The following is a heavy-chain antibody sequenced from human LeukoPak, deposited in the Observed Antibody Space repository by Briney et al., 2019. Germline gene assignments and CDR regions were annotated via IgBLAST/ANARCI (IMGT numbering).Heavy chain of an antibody. J-gene: IGHJ4*02. CDR3: ARQAAAGTLQADY. CDR1: GYSFTSYW. CDR2: IYPGDSDT. D-gene: IGHD6-13*01. Sequence: GESLKISRKGSGYSFTSYWIGWVRQMPGKGLEWMGIIYPGDSDTRYSPSFQGQVTISADKSISTAYPQWSSLKASDTAMYYCARQAAAGTLQADYWGQGTLVTVSS. V-gene: IGHV5-51*01.